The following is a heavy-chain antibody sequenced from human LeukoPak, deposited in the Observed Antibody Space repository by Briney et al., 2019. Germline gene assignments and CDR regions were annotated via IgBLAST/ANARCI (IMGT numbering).Heavy chain of an antibody. CDR1: GFTFSSYW. J-gene: IGHJ5*02. D-gene: IGHD6-13*01. V-gene: IGHV3-7*05. CDR2: IKPDGSEE. CDR3: ARAHLIAAPGYNWFDP. Sequence: GGSLRLSCAASGFTFSSYWMRWVRQAPGKGLEWVANIKPDGSEEYHVDSVKGRFSISRDNGKNSLYLQMNSLRAEDTAVYYCARAHLIAAPGYNWFDPWGQGTLVTVSS.